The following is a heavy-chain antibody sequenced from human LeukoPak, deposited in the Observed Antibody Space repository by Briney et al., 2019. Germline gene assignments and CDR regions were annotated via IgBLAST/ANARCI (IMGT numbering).Heavy chain of an antibody. CDR3: VRGGYPDH. Sequence: PSETLSLTCTVSGGSISSYYWSWIRQPPGKGLEWIGYIYYSGSTNYNPSLKSRVTISVDTSKNQFSLKLSSVTAADTAVYYCVRGGYPDHWGQGTLVTVSS. CDR1: GGSISSYY. CDR2: IYYSGST. J-gene: IGHJ4*02. V-gene: IGHV4-59*01. D-gene: IGHD5-18*01.